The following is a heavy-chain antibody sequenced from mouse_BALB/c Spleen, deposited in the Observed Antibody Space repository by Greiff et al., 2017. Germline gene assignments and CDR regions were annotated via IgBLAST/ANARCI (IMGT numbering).Heavy chain of an antibody. CDR3: ARTEDYSYYFDY. CDR1: GYSFTGYY. V-gene: IGHV1S34*01. CDR2: ISCYNGAT. J-gene: IGHJ2*01. D-gene: IGHD2-13*01. Sequence: GASVKISCKASGYSFTGYYMHWVKQSHGKSLEWIGYISCYNGATSYNQKFKGKATFTVDTSSSTAYMQFNSLTSEDSAVYYCARTEDYSYYFDYWGQGTTLTVSS.